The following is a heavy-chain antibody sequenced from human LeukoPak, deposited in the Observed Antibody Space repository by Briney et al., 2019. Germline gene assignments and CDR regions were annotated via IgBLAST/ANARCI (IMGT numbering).Heavy chain of an antibody. D-gene: IGHD5-12*01. CDR3: AREGRVSGYDFNC. V-gene: IGHV3-74*03. J-gene: IGHJ4*02. Sequence: GGSLRLSCAASGFTFSSYWMHWVRQAPGKGLVWVSRINSDGSSITYADSVKGRFTISRDNAKNTLYLQMDSLRVEDTAVYYCAREGRVSGYDFNCWGQGTLVTVSS. CDR1: GFTFSSYW. CDR2: INSDGSSI.